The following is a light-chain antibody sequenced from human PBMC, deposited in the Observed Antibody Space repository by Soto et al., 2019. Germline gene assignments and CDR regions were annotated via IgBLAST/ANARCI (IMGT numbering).Light chain of an antibody. CDR1: QSVSGNY. CDR2: GVS. J-gene: IGKJ2*01. CDR3: QQYGTSPRT. V-gene: IGKV3-20*01. Sequence: ETVLTQSPGTLSLSPGERATLSCWASQSVSGNYLAWYQQKPGQAPRLLIYGVSSRATGIPDRFSGSGSGTDFTLTISRLEPEDFAVYYCQQYGTSPRTFGQGTKLEIK.